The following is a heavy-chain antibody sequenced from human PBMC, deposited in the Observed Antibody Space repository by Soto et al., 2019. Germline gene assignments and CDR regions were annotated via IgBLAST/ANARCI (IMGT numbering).Heavy chain of an antibody. V-gene: IGHV3-7*01. CDR1: RFTFSGYW. Sequence: GGSLRLSCADSRFTFSGYWMYWVRQAPGKGLYWVANIKEDGSEKNYVDSVRGRFTISKDNAKNSLYLQMNSLRAEDTAVYYCARGARIWGQGTMVTVSS. J-gene: IGHJ3*02. CDR3: ARGARI. CDR2: IKEDGSEK.